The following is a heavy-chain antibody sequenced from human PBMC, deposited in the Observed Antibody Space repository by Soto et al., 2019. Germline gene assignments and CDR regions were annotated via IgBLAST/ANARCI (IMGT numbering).Heavy chain of an antibody. V-gene: IGHV1-69*04. D-gene: IGHD2-15*01. CDR1: GGTFSSYT. J-gene: IGHJ5*02. CDR3: ARDIYCSGGSCVSLLAP. CDR2: IIPILGIA. Sequence: SVKVSCKASGGTFSSYTISWVRQAPGQGLEWMGRIIPILGIANYAQKFQGRVTITADKSTSTAYMELSSLRSEDTAVYYCARDIYCSGGSCVSLLAPCGQGTLVTVSS.